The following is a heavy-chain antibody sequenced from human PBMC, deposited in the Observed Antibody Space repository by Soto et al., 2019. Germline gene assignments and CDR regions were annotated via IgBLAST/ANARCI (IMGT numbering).Heavy chain of an antibody. CDR3: ARDEQGGYCSGGSCYLPHQPYFDY. J-gene: IGHJ4*02. CDR2: ISSSSSYI. CDR1: GFTFSSYS. Sequence: EVQLVESGGGLVKPGGSLRLSCAASGFTFSSYSMNWVRQAPGKGLEWVSSISSSSSYIYYADSVKGRFTISRDNAKNSLYLQMDSLRAEDTAVYYCARDEQGGYCSGGSCYLPHQPYFDYWGQGTLVTVSS. V-gene: IGHV3-21*01. D-gene: IGHD2-15*01.